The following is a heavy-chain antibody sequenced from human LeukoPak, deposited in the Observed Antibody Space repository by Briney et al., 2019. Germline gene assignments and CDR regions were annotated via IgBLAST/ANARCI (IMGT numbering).Heavy chain of an antibody. CDR1: GYSISSGYY. D-gene: IGHD6-13*01. CDR2: IYHSGST. J-gene: IGHJ4*02. Sequence: SETLSLTCTVSGYSISSGYYWGWIRQPPGKGLEWIGSIYHSGSTYYNPSLKSRVTISVDTSKNQFSLKLSSVTAADTAVYYCAREGPGYSSSFWGQGTLVTVSS. CDR3: AREGPGYSSSF. V-gene: IGHV4-38-2*02.